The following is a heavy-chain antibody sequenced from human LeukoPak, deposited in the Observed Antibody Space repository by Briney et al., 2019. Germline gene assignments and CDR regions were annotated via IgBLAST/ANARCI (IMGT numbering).Heavy chain of an antibody. CDR1: GFTFSSYA. V-gene: IGHV3-23*01. CDR2: ISGSGGST. D-gene: IGHD2-2*01. CDR3: AKDPRSVVVPAAFNFDC. Sequence: GGSLRLSCAASGFTFSSYAMSWVRQAPGKGLEWVSAISGSGGSTYYADSVKGRFTISRDNSKNTLYLQMNSLRAEDTAVYYCAKDPRSVVVPAAFNFDCWGQGTLVTVSS. J-gene: IGHJ4*02.